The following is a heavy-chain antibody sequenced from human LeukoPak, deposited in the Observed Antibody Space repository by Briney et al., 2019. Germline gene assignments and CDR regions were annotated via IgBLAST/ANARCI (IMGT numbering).Heavy chain of an antibody. D-gene: IGHD2-21*02. CDR3: ARDTDQYCGRDCYVDH. CDR1: GFIFSDYA. J-gene: IGHJ4*02. Sequence: GGSLRLSCAASGFIFSDYAMHWVRQAPGKGLVWVSRINSDGSSTSYADSVKGRFTISRDNAKNTLYLQMNSLRAEDTAVYYCARDTDQYCGRDCYVDHWGQGTLVTVSS. V-gene: IGHV3-74*01. CDR2: INSDGSST.